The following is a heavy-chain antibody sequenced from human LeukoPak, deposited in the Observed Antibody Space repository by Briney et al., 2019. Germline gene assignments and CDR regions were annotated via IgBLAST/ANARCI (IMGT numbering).Heavy chain of an antibody. D-gene: IGHD6-13*01. CDR3: ARDWSTTGSWYNDNEDY. CDR2: INPSGGST. Sequence: ASVKVSCKVSGYTLTELSMHWVRQAPGQGLEWMGIINPSGGSTSYAQKFQGRVTMTRDTSTSTVYMELSSLRSEDTAVYYCARDWSTTGSWYNDNEDYWGQGTLVTVSS. J-gene: IGHJ4*02. CDR1: GYTLTELS. V-gene: IGHV1-46*01.